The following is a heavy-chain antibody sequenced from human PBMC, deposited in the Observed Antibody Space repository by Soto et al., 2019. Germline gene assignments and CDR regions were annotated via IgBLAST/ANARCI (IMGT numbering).Heavy chain of an antibody. CDR3: ARHGGPPRYSTMAPSWFDP. CDR1: GGSISSSSYY. J-gene: IGHJ5*02. Sequence: SETLSLTCTVSGGSISSSSYYWGWIRQPPGKGLEWIGSIYYSGSTYYNPSLKSRVTISVDTSKNQFSLKLSSVTAADTAVYYCARHGGPPRYSTMAPSWFDPWGQGTLVTVSS. D-gene: IGHD6-13*01. V-gene: IGHV4-39*01. CDR2: IYYSGST.